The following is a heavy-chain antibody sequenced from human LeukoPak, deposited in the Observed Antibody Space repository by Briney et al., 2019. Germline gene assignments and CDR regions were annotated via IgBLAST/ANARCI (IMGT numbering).Heavy chain of an antibody. Sequence: SETLSLTCTVSGGSISSYYWSWIRQPPGKGLEWIGYIYYSGSTNYNPSLKSRVTISVDTSKNQFSLKLSSVTAADTAVYYWARMGTSGFFDYWGQGTLVTVSS. V-gene: IGHV4-59*01. CDR1: GGSISSYY. D-gene: IGHD6-19*01. CDR2: IYYSGST. J-gene: IGHJ4*02. CDR3: ARMGTSGFFDY.